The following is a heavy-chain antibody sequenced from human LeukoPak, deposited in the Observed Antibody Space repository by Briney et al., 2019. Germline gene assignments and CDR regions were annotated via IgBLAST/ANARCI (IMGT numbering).Heavy chain of an antibody. CDR2: IKQDGSEK. D-gene: IGHD2/OR15-2a*01. CDR3: ARDSPVILAGGFDP. CDR1: GFTFSSYW. V-gene: IGHV3-7*01. J-gene: IGHJ5*02. Sequence: AGGSLRLSCAASGFTFSSYWMSWVRQAPGKGLEWVANIKQDGSEKYYVDSVKGRFTISRDNAKNSLYLQMNSLRAEDTAVYYCARDSPVILAGGFDPWGQGTLDTVSS.